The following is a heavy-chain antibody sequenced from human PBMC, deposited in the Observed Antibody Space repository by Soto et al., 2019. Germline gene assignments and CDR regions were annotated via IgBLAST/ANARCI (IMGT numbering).Heavy chain of an antibody. CDR3: ARGVGRDDYYYYGMDV. Sequence: SETLSLTCAISGDSVSSNSAAWNWIRQSPSRGLEWLGRTYYRSKWYNDYAVSVKSRITINPDTSKNQFSLQLNSVTPEDTAVYYCARGVGRDDYYYYGMDVWGQGTTVTVSS. CDR1: GDSVSSNSAA. J-gene: IGHJ6*02. V-gene: IGHV6-1*01. D-gene: IGHD1-26*01. CDR2: TYYRSKWYN.